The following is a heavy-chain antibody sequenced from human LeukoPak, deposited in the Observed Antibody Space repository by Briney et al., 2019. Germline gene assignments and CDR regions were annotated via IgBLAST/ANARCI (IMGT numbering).Heavy chain of an antibody. J-gene: IGHJ4*02. CDR2: INPNSGGT. V-gene: IGHV1-2*02. D-gene: IGHD6-13*01. CDR3: ASDGTAAGTGGYYFDY. Sequence: ASVKVSCKASGGTFSSYAISWVRQAPGQGLEWMGWINPNSGGTNYAQKFQGRVTMTRDTSISTAYMELSRLRSDDTAVYYCASDGTAAGTGGYYFDYWGQGTLVTVSS. CDR1: GGTFSSYA.